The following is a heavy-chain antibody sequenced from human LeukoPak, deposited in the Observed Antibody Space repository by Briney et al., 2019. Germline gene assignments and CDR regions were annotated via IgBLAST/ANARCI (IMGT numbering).Heavy chain of an antibody. CDR1: GFTFSSYW. Sequence: GGSLRLSCAASGFTFSSYWMSWVRQAPGKGLEYVANIKQDGSEKYYVDSVKGRFTISRDNAKSSLYLQMNSLRAEDTAVYYCARDQGIMFFDNWGQGTPVTVSS. CDR2: IKQDGSEK. D-gene: IGHD2-21*01. CDR3: ARDQGIMFFDN. V-gene: IGHV3-7*01. J-gene: IGHJ4*02.